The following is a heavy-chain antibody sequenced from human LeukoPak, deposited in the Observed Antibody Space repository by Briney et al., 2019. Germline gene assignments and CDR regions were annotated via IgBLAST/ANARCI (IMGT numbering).Heavy chain of an antibody. V-gene: IGHV3-30*02. CDR1: EFTFSSYA. J-gene: IGHJ6*03. CDR3: ARVWYGETSNYYYYMDV. D-gene: IGHD3-10*01. Sequence: GGSLRLSCAASEFTFSSYAMHWVRQAPDKGLEWVAFIRYDGSNTYYADSVKGRFTISRDNAKNSLYLQMNSLRAEDTAVYYCARVWYGETSNYYYYMDVWGKGTTVTISS. CDR2: IRYDGSNT.